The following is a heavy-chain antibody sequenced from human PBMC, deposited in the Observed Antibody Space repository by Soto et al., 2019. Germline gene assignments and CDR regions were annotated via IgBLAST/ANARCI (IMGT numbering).Heavy chain of an antibody. Sequence: SCPTLMNPRQTLTLTCTFSGFSLSTSGMCVSWIRQPPGKALELLALIDWDDDKYYSTSLKTRLTISKDTSKNQVVLTMTNMDPVDTATYYCARIIGSITIFGVANGAYGMDVWGQGTTVTVSS. CDR3: ARIIGSITIFGVANGAYGMDV. V-gene: IGHV2-70*01. CDR1: GFSLSTSGMC. CDR2: IDWDDDK. D-gene: IGHD3-3*01. J-gene: IGHJ6*02.